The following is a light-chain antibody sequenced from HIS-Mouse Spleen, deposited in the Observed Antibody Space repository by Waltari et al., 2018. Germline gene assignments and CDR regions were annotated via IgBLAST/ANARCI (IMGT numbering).Light chain of an antibody. V-gene: IGKV2-28*01. CDR3: MQALQTPWT. CDR1: QSLLHSNGYNY. Sequence: DIVMTQSPLSLPVTPGEPASISCRSSQSLLHSNGYNYWDWYLQKQGQSPQLLVYLGSNRASEVPDRFSGSGSGTDFTLKISRVEAEDVGVYYCMQALQTPWTFGQGTKVEIK. J-gene: IGKJ1*01. CDR2: LGS.